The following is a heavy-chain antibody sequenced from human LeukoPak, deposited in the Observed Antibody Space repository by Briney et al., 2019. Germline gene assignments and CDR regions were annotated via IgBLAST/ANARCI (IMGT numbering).Heavy chain of an antibody. Sequence: PGGSLRLSCAASGFTFSSYAMSWVRQAPGKGLEWISAISGSGGSTYYADSVKGRFTISRDNSKNTLYLQMNSLRAEDTAVYYCAKDLGSGWSGWFDPWGQGTLVTVSS. CDR3: AKDLGSGWSGWFDP. CDR1: GFTFSSYA. J-gene: IGHJ5*02. CDR2: ISGSGGST. V-gene: IGHV3-23*01. D-gene: IGHD6-19*01.